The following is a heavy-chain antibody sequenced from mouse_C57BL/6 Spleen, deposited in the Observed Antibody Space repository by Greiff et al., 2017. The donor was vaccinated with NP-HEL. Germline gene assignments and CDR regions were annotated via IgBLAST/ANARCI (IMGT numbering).Heavy chain of an antibody. Sequence: QVHVKQSGAELVKPGASVKISCKASGYAFSSYWMNWVKQRPGKGLEWIGQIYPGDGDTNYNGKFKGKATLTADKSSSTAYMQLSSLTSEDSAVYFCARIDYDYGWGQGTLVTVSA. V-gene: IGHV1-80*01. CDR1: GYAFSSYW. CDR3: ARIDYDYG. J-gene: IGHJ3*01. CDR2: IYPGDGDT. D-gene: IGHD2-4*01.